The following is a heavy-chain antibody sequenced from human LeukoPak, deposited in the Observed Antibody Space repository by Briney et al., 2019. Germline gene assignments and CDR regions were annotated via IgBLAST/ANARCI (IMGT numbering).Heavy chain of an antibody. J-gene: IGHJ5*02. CDR1: GGTFSSYA. Sequence: ASVKVSCKASGGTFSSYAISWVRQAPGQGLEWMGGIIPIFGTANYAQKFQGRVTITADKSTSTAYMELSSLRSDDTAVYYCARDGAVAGTGWFDPWGQGTLVTVSS. V-gene: IGHV1-69*06. D-gene: IGHD6-19*01. CDR2: IIPIFGTA. CDR3: ARDGAVAGTGWFDP.